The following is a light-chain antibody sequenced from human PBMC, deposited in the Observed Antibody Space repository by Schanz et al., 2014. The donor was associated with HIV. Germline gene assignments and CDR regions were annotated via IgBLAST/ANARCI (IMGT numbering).Light chain of an antibody. CDR3: QQYSSIPVT. Sequence: DIQMTQSPSSLSASVGDRVTITCRASRSIKSHLNWYQQKPGKAPNLLIYDASSLQSGVPSRFSGSGSGTDFTLTISSLQAEDVAVYYCQQYSSIPVTFGGGTKVEIK. CDR1: RSIKSH. CDR2: DAS. V-gene: IGKV1-39*01. J-gene: IGKJ4*01.